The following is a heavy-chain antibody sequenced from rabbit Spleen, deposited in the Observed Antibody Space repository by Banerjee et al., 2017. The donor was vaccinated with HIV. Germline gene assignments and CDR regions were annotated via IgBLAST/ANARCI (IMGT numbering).Heavy chain of an antibody. J-gene: IGHJ6*01. V-gene: IGHV1S45*01. CDR3: ARDLSGAIGWNFYL. CDR1: GFSFSDKAV. Sequence: QEQLVESGGGLVQPEGSLKLSCTASGFSFSDKAVMCWVRQAPGKGLEWIACINAITGRAVYASWAKGRFTFSKTSSTTVTLQMTSLTAADTATYFCARDLSGAIGWNFYLWGPGTLVTVS. CDR2: INAITGRA. D-gene: IGHD1-1*01.